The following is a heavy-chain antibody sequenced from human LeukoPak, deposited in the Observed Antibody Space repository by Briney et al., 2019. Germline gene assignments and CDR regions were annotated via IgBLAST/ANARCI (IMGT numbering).Heavy chain of an antibody. Sequence: GGSLRLSCEASGFTFNTYSMNWARQAPGKGLEWVSVIYSGGSTYYADSVKGRFTISRDNSKNTLYLQMNSLRAEDTAVYYCARGNYGGSGYYYYYYMDVWGKGTTVTISS. CDR1: GFTFNTYS. J-gene: IGHJ6*03. CDR2: IYSGGST. D-gene: IGHD4-23*01. V-gene: IGHV3-53*01. CDR3: ARGNYGGSGYYYYYYMDV.